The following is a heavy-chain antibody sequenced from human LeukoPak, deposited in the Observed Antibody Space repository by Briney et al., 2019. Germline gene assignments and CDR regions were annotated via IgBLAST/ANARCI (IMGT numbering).Heavy chain of an antibody. J-gene: IGHJ6*02. V-gene: IGHV4-59*01. CDR2: IYYSGST. Sequence: KPSETLSLTCTVSGGSISSYYWSWIRQPPGKGLEWIGYIYYSGSTNYNPSLKSRVTISVDTSKNQFSLKLSSVTAADTAVYYCARAPYDYSDYVDYYYGMDVWGQGTTVTVSS. CDR1: GGSISSYY. D-gene: IGHD4-11*01. CDR3: ARAPYDYSDYVDYYYGMDV.